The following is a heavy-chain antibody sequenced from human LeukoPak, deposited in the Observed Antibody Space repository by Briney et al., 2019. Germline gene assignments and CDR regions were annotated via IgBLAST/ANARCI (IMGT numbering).Heavy chain of an antibody. J-gene: IGHJ1*01. D-gene: IGHD2-2*01. CDR1: GFTFSSYA. CDR3: AREVVPAAPGLQH. V-gene: IGHV1-2*02. Sequence: GRSLRLSCAASGFTFSSYAMHWVRQAPGQGLEWMGWINPNSGGTNYAQKFQGRVTMTRDTSISTAYMELSRLRSDDTAVYYCAREVVPAAPGLQHWGQGTLVTVSS. CDR2: INPNSGGT.